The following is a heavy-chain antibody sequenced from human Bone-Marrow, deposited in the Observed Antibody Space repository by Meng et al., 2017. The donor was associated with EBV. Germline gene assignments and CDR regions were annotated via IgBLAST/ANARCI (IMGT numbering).Heavy chain of an antibody. D-gene: IGHD3-10*01. V-gene: IGHV3-30*03. J-gene: IGHJ4*02. CDR1: GLPFSRYG. Sequence: RVESGGGLAQPGTSLGLSCDDSGLPFSRYGMHWVRQAPGKGLEWVAVISHDGSTKYYADSVQDRFTISRDNSKNTLYLQMNSLRAEDTAVYYCATDPGDYSAPFDYWGQGTLVTVSS. CDR3: ATDPGDYSAPFDY. CDR2: ISHDGSTK.